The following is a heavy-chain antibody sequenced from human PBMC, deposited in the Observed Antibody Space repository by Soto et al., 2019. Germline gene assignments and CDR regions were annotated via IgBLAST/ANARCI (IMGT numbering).Heavy chain of an antibody. CDR3: ATTNGAYSYDSVS. CDR2: IYYSGAT. D-gene: IGHD3-22*01. V-gene: IGHV4-31*02. J-gene: IGHJ5*02. Sequence: WTWIRQKPGEGLEWIGYIYYSGATYYSPSLETRVSISLHKSQNYFSLKLSSVTAADTAVYYCATTNGAYSYDSVSWGQGTLVTVSS.